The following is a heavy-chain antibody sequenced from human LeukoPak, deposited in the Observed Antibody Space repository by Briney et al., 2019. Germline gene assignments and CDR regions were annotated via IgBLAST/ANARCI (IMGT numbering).Heavy chain of an antibody. V-gene: IGHV1-8*01. CDR1: GYTFTSYD. CDR2: MNPNSGNT. CDR3: ARVRYQMYSGGYYFNY. D-gene: IGHD6-19*01. J-gene: IGHJ4*02. Sequence: ASVTVSCTASGYTFTSYDINWVRQAPGQGLEWMGWMNPNSGNTGYAQKFQGRVTMTRNTSINTAYMELSSLISEDTAVYYCARVRYQMYSGGYYFNYWGQGTLVTVSS.